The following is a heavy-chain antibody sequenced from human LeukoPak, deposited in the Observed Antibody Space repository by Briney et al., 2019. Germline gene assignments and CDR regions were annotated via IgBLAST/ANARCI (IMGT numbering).Heavy chain of an antibody. V-gene: IGHV1-24*01. J-gene: IGHJ5*02. D-gene: IGHD6-13*01. CDR1: GYTHTELS. CDR3: ATEPKHSSSWSNWFDP. CDR2: FDPEDGET. Sequence: ASVKVSCKVSGYTHTELSMHWVRQAPGKALEWMGGFDPEDGETIYAQKFQGRVTMTEDTSTDTAYMELSSLRSEDTAVYYCATEPKHSSSWSNWFDPWGQGTLVTVSS.